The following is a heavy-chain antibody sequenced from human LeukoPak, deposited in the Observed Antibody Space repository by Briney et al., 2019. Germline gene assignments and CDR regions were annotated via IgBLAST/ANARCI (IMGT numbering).Heavy chain of an antibody. D-gene: IGHD6-19*01. CDR3: ARGGSAVAGILYYYYYGMDV. J-gene: IGHJ6*02. Sequence: PSETLSLTCAVYGGSFSGYYWSWIRQPPGKGLEWIGEINHSGSTNYNPSLKSRVTISVDTSKNQCSLKLSSVTAADTAVYYCARGGSAVAGILYYYYYGMDVWGQGTTVTVSS. V-gene: IGHV4-34*01. CDR1: GGSFSGYY. CDR2: INHSGST.